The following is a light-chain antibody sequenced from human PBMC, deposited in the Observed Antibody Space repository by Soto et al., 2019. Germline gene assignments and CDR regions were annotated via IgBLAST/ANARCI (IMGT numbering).Light chain of an antibody. CDR1: QSISAY. CDR3: QQSYSYPRT. V-gene: IGKV1-39*01. J-gene: IGKJ1*01. CDR2: AAS. Sequence: IQMTLPLSSLSSSVVDTVTFTCRASQSISAYLTWYQQKPGKAPRLLIYAASNLHSGVPSRFSGSGSGTTFTLTIRSLQPEDFATYYCQQSYSYPRTFGQGTKVDIK.